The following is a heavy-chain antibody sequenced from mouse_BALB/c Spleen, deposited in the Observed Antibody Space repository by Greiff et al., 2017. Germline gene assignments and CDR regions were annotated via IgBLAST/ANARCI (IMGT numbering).Heavy chain of an antibody. Sequence: EVKLVESGGGLVKPGGSLKLSCAASGFAFSSYDMSWVRQTPEKRLEWVAYISSGGGSTYYPDTVKGRFTISRDNAKNTLYLQMRSMKSEDTAMYYCARKGRDYDRNFEEWGQGTTVTVS. CDR2: ISSGGGST. V-gene: IGHV5-12-1*01. J-gene: IGHJ2*01. D-gene: IGHD2-4*01. CDR3: ARKGRDYDRNFEE. CDR1: GFAFSSYD.